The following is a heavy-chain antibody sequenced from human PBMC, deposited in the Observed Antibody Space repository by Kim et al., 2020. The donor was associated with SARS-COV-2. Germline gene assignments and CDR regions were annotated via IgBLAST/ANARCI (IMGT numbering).Heavy chain of an antibody. Sequence: GGSLRLSCAASGFTFSSYWMSWVRQAPGKGLEWVANIKQDGSEKYYVDSVKGRFTISRDNAKNSLYLQMNSLRAEDTAVYYCAREDDYDILTGYYNLVDYWGQRTLVTVSS. CDR3: AREDDYDILTGYYNLVDY. CDR2: IKQDGSEK. J-gene: IGHJ4*02. D-gene: IGHD3-9*01. CDR1: GFTFSSYW. V-gene: IGHV3-7*01.